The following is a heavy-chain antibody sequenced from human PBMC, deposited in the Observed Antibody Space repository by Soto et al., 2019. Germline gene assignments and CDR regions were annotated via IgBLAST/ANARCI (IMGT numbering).Heavy chain of an antibody. CDR3: ARGGGSSWSYYYYYMDV. J-gene: IGHJ6*03. D-gene: IGHD2-15*01. CDR2: IYYSGST. Sequence: QVQLQESGPGLVKPSETLSLTCTVSGGSISSYYWSWIRQPPGKGLEWIGYIYYSGSTNYNPSLKSRVTISVDTSKNQFSLKLSSVTAADTAVYYCARGGGSSWSYYYYYMDVWGEGTTVTVSS. V-gene: IGHV4-59*01. CDR1: GGSISSYY.